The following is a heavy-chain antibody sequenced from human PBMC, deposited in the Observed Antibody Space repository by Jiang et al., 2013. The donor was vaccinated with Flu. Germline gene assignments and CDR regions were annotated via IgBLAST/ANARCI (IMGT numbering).Heavy chain of an antibody. D-gene: IGHD6-13*01. Sequence: SQTLSLTCAISGDSVSSNSAAWNWIRQSPSRGLEWLGRTYYRSKWYNDYAVSVKSRITINPDTSKNQFSLQLNSVTPEDTAVYYCARDKILAGSWANPFDYWGQGNPGHRLL. CDR1: GDSVSSNSAA. J-gene: IGHJ4*02. V-gene: IGHV6-1*01. CDR3: ARDKILAGSWANPFDY. CDR2: TYYRSKWYN.